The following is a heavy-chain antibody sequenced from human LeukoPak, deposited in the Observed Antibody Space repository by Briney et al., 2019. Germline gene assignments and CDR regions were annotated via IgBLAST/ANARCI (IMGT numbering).Heavy chain of an antibody. J-gene: IGHJ4*02. CDR2: ISGSAITT. CDR3: AKDQRFGDLDDY. CDR1: GFTFSNYA. V-gene: IGHV3-23*01. Sequence: SGGSLGLSCTTSGFTFSNYAMSWVRQAPGKGLEWVSSISGSAITTYYADSVKGRFAISRDNSKNTLYLQMTSLRAEDTAVYYCAKDQRFGDLDDYRGQGILVTVSS. D-gene: IGHD3-10*01.